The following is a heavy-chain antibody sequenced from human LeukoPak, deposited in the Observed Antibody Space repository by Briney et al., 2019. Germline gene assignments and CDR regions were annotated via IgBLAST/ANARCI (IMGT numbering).Heavy chain of an antibody. CDR2: IRYDGNNK. J-gene: IGHJ3*01. V-gene: IGHV3-30*02. Sequence: GSLRLSCAASGFSFSSYGMDWVRQAPGKGLEWVAFIRYDGNNKDYADSVKGRFTISRDNSKNTLYLQMNSLRVDDTAVYYCAKGYGDLVAFDVWGQGTMVTVSS. CDR3: AKGYGDLVAFDV. CDR1: GFSFSSYG. D-gene: IGHD4-17*01.